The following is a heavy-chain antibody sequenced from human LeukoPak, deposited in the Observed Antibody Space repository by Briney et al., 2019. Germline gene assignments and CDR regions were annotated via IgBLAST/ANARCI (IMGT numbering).Heavy chain of an antibody. CDR1: GGSISSYY. J-gene: IGHJ4*02. V-gene: IGHV4-59*01. CDR3: ARGLRWVDY. CDR2: IYYSGST. Sequence: PSETLSLTCTVSGGSISSYYWSWIRQPPGRGLEWIGYIYYSGSTNYNPSLKSRVTISVDTSKNQFSLKLSSVTAADTAVYYCARGLRWVDYWGQGTLVTVSS. D-gene: IGHD4-23*01.